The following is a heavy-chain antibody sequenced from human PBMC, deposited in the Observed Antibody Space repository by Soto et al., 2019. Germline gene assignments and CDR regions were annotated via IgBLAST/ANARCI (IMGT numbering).Heavy chain of an antibody. CDR3: AREGVAPYYYYGMGV. Sequence: EASVKVSCKASGYTFTRSGISWVRQAPGQGLEWMGWISTYNGDTNYAQTFQGRVTMTTDTSTSTVHMEVRSLRPDDTAVYYCAREGVAPYYYYGMGVWGQGTPVT. J-gene: IGHJ6*02. CDR2: ISTYNGDT. D-gene: IGHD5-12*01. V-gene: IGHV1-18*01. CDR1: GYTFTRSG.